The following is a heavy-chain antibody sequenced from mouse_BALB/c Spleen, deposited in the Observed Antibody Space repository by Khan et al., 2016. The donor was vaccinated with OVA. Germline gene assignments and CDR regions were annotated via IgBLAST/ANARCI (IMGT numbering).Heavy chain of an antibody. J-gene: IGHJ2*01. CDR3: ARTARIKY. CDR2: ISYSGST. Sequence: EVKLEESGPGLVIPSQSLSLTCTVTGYSITSGYGWNWIRQFPGNKLEWMGYISYSGSTNYNPSLKSRISITRDTSKNQFFLQLNSVTTEDTATYYCARTARIKYWGQGTTLTVSS. D-gene: IGHD1-2*01. V-gene: IGHV3-2*02. CDR1: GYSITSGYG.